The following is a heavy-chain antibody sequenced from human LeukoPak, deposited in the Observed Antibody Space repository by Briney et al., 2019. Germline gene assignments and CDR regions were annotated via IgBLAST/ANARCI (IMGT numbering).Heavy chain of an antibody. CDR2: MNPNSGNT. J-gene: IGHJ5*02. D-gene: IGHD3-3*01. Sequence: ASVKVFCKASGYTFTSYDIHWVRQATGQGLEWMGWMNPNSGNTGYAQKFQGRLTMTRNTSISTAYMELSSLRSEDTAVYYCARALREWLLSYWFDPWGQGTLVTVSS. CDR1: GYTFTSYD. CDR3: ARALREWLLSYWFDP. V-gene: IGHV1-8*01.